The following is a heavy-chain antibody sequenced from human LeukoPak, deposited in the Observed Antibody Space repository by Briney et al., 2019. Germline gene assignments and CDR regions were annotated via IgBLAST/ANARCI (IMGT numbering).Heavy chain of an antibody. D-gene: IGHD3-9*01. CDR3: ASLDILTGYYDY. V-gene: IGHV3-64*01. J-gene: IGHJ4*02. Sequence: DPGGSLRLSCAASGFTFSSYAMHWVRQAPGKGLEYVSAISSNGGSTYYANSVKGRFTISRDNSKNTLYLQMGSLRAEDMAVYYCASLDILTGYYDYWGQGTLVTVSS. CDR2: ISSNGGST. CDR1: GFTFSSYA.